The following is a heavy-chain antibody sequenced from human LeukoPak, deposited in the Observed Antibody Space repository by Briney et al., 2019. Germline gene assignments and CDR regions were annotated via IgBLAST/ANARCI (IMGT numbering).Heavy chain of an antibody. CDR1: GFTFSSYS. CDR2: ISSSSSYI. Sequence: GGSLRLSCAASGFTFSSYSMNWVRQAPGKGLEWVSSISSSSSYIYYADSVKGRFTISRDNAKNSLYLQMNSLRAEDTAVYYCARDRGVLLWFGELAWFDPWGQGTLVTVSS. V-gene: IGHV3-21*01. J-gene: IGHJ5*02. D-gene: IGHD3-10*01. CDR3: ARDRGVLLWFGELAWFDP.